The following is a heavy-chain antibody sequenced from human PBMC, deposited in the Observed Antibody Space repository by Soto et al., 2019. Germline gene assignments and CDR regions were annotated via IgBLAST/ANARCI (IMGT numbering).Heavy chain of an antibody. CDR1: GSTFTSYG. CDR2: ISGYNGYT. V-gene: IGHV1-18*01. Sequence: QVHLVQSGAEVKKPGASVKVSCKASGSTFTSYGITWVRQAPGQGLQWMGWISGYNGYTNYAQNLQGRVTMTTDTSTNTAYMSLRSLRADRSVVYFCARGIVAGSSLDYWGQGTLLTISS. J-gene: IGHJ4*02. D-gene: IGHD6-19*01. CDR3: ARGIVAGSSLDY.